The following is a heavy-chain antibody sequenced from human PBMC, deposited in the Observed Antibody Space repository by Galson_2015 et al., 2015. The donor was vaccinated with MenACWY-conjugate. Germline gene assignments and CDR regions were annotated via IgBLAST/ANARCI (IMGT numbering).Heavy chain of an antibody. D-gene: IGHD5-12*01. CDR1: GFTFSSYW. CDR3: TRVGGYDRPGGDY. V-gene: IGHV3-74*01. CDR2: INSDGSIG. Sequence: SLRLSCAASGFTFSSYWMHWVRQAPGKGLAWVSRINSDGSIGTYADSVKGRFTISRDNAKNTLYLQMDSLRADDTAVYYCTRVGGYDRPGGDYSGPGTLATVSS. J-gene: IGHJ4*02.